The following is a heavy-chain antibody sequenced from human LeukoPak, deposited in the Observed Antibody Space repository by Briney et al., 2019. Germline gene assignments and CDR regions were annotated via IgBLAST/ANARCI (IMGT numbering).Heavy chain of an antibody. CDR1: GGTFSSYA. CDR2: IIPIFGTA. Sequence: PVASVKVSCKASGGTFSSYAISWVRQAPGQGLEWMGGIIPIFGTANYAQKFQGRVTITADKSTSTAYMELSSLRSEDTAVYYCARPPKSGSYCFDIWGQGTMVTVSS. D-gene: IGHD1-26*01. J-gene: IGHJ3*02. V-gene: IGHV1-69*06. CDR3: ARPPKSGSYCFDI.